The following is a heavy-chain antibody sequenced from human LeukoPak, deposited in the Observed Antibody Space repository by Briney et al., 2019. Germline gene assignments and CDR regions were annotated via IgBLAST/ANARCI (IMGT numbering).Heavy chain of an antibody. CDR2: ISSSGSTI. V-gene: IGHV3-48*03. Sequence: QPGGSLRLSCAASGFTFSSNEMNWVRQAPGKGLERVSYISSSGSTIYYADSVKGRFTISRDNAKNSLYLQMNSLRAEDTAVYYCAGVRIAARVFDYWGQGTLGTVSS. CDR1: GFTFSSNE. J-gene: IGHJ4*02. CDR3: AGVRIAARVFDY. D-gene: IGHD6-6*01.